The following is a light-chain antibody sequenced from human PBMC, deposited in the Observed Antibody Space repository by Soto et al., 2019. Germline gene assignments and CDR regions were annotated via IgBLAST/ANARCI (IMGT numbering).Light chain of an antibody. CDR2: GAS. CDR1: QSVVSTY. CDR3: QQYDNLPLT. V-gene: IGKV3-20*01. J-gene: IGKJ4*01. Sequence: EIVLTQSPGTLSLSPGERATLSCRASQSVVSTYLAWYQQKPGQAPRLLISGASDRATGIPDRFSGSGSGTDFPLTISRLEPEDFAVYYCQQYDNLPLTFGGGTEV.